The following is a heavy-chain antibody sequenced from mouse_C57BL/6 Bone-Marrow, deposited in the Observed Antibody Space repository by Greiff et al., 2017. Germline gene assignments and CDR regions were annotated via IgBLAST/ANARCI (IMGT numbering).Heavy chain of an antibody. CDR3: ARARGNYPYYFDY. CDR2: INYDGSST. Sequence: EVKLVESEGGLVQPGSSMKLSCTASGFTFSDYYMAWVRQVPEKGLEWVANINYDGSSTYYLDSLKSRFIISRDNAKNILYLQMSSLKSEDTATYYCARARGNYPYYFDYWGQGTTLTVSS. V-gene: IGHV5-16*01. CDR1: GFTFSDYY. J-gene: IGHJ2*01. D-gene: IGHD2-1*01.